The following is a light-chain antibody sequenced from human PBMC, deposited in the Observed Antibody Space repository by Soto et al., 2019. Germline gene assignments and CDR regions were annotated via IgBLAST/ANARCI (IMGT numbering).Light chain of an antibody. V-gene: IGKV3-15*01. Sequence: EILMTQSPDTLSVSLGERATLSCRATQSVDTYLAWYQQRPGQSPRLLIYGASTRATDVPGRFSGSGSGTEFTLTITSLQSEDFAVYYCQQYNDLPRTFGQGTKVEIK. CDR2: GAS. CDR3: QQYNDLPRT. CDR1: QSVDTY. J-gene: IGKJ1*01.